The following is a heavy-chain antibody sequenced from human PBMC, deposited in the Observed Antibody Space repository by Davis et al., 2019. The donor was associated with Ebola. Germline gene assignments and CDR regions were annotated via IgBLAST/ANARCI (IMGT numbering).Heavy chain of an antibody. D-gene: IGHD3-16*01. J-gene: IGHJ4*02. V-gene: IGHV4-4*08. CDR1: GGSISSYY. Sequence: SETLSLTCTVSGGSISSYYWSWIRQPAGKGLEWIGYIYSSGSTNSNPSFKSRVTISVDTSKNQFSLKLSSVTAADTAVYYCTQNGGDYWGQGTLVTVSS. CDR3: TQNGGDY. CDR2: IYSSGST.